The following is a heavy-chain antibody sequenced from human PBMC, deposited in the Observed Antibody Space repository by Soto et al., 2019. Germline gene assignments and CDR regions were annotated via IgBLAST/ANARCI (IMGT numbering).Heavy chain of an antibody. J-gene: IGHJ4*02. D-gene: IGHD3-16*01. CDR3: ARGGLDPLDY. Sequence: QLQLQESGPGLVKPSETLSLTCTVSGGSISSSSYYWGWIRQPPGKGLEWIGSIYYSGSTYYNPSLKSRVPRSVDTSKHQFSLKLSSVTAADTAVYYCARGGLDPLDYWGQGTLVTVSS. V-gene: IGHV4-39*01. CDR1: GGSISSSSYY. CDR2: IYYSGST.